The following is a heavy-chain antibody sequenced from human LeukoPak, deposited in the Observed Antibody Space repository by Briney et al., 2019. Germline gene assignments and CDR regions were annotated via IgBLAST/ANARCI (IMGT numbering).Heavy chain of an antibody. Sequence: SETLSLTCTVSGGSISSGGYYWSWIRQHPGKGLEWIGYIYYSGSTYYNPSLKSRVTISVDTSKNQFSLKLSSVTAADTAVYYCARGIRQLWLHLQYYFDYWGQGTLVTVSS. D-gene: IGHD5-18*01. J-gene: IGHJ4*02. V-gene: IGHV4-31*03. CDR3: ARGIRQLWLHLQYYFDY. CDR1: GGSISSGGYY. CDR2: IYYSGST.